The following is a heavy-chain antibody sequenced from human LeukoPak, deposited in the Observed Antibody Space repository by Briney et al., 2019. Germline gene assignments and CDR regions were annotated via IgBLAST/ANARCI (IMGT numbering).Heavy chain of an antibody. CDR2: IIPILGIA. J-gene: IGHJ4*02. V-gene: IGHV1-69*04. CDR1: GGTFSSYT. D-gene: IGHD6-19*01. Sequence: SVKVSCKASGGTFSSYTISWVRQAPGQGLELMGRIIPILGIANYAQKFQGRVTITADKSTSTAYMELSSLRSEDTAVYYCARDSSGWYYDYWGQGTLVTVSS. CDR3: ARDSSGWYYDY.